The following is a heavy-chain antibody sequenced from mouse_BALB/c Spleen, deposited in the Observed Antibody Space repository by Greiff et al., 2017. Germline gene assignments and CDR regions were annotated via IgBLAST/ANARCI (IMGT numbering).Heavy chain of an antibody. V-gene: IGHV3-2*02. Sequence: EVQLQESGPGLVKPSQSLSLTCTVTGYSITSDYAWNWIRQFPGNKLEWMGYISYSGSTSYNPSLKSRISITRDTSKNQFFLQLNSVTTEDTATYYCAGYDDYYAMDYWGQGTSVTVSS. CDR3: AGYDDYYAMDY. J-gene: IGHJ4*01. CDR2: ISYSGST. CDR1: GYSITSDYA. D-gene: IGHD2-2*01.